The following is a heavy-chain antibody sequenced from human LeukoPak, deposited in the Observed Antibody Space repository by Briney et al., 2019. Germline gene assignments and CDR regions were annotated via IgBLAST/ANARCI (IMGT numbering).Heavy chain of an antibody. CDR2: INHSGST. CDR3: ARGRTGDDGYYYYYYMDV. J-gene: IGHJ6*03. V-gene: IGHV4-34*01. Sequence: PSETLSLTCAVYGGSFSGYYWSWIRQPPGQGLEWIGEINHSGSTNYNPSLKSRVTISVDTSKNQFSLKLSSVTAADTAVYYCARGRTGDDGYYYYYYMDVWGKGTTVTVSS. D-gene: IGHD7-27*01. CDR1: GGSFSGYY.